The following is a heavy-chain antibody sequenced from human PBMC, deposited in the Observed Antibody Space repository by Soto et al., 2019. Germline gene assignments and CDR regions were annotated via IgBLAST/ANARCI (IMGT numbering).Heavy chain of an antibody. CDR1: GGSFSGYY. J-gene: IGHJ4*02. Sequence: SWTLSLTCAVYGGSFSGYYWSWIRQPTGKGLEWIGEINPSGRTNYNPSLTSRVTISVDTPKNQFARKLSSVTAADTAVYYCARRQQRVGPSAYWGQGTLVPGAS. CDR3: ARRQQRVGPSAY. V-gene: IGHV4-34*01. D-gene: IGHD6-6*01. CDR2: INPSGRT.